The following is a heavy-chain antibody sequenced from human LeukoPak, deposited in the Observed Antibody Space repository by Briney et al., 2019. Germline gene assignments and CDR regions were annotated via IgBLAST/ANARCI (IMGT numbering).Heavy chain of an antibody. CDR1: GYTFTSYA. V-gene: IGHV1-69*04. Sequence: SGTVSCKASGYTFTSYAICLLRQAPGQGLEWMGRIIPILGIANYAQKSQGRATITADKSTSTAYMELSSLRSEDTAVYYCARGGVVVAATRVAFDIWGQGTMVTVSS. D-gene: IGHD2-15*01. CDR3: ARGGVVVAATRVAFDI. J-gene: IGHJ3*02. CDR2: IIPILGIA.